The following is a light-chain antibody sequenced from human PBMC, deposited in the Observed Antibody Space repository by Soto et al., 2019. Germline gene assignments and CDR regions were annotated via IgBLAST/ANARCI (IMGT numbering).Light chain of an antibody. J-gene: IGKJ1*01. Sequence: EIVMTQSPATLSVSPGERATLSCRASQSVSSNLAWYQQKPGQAPRLLIYGASTRATGIPARFSGSGSGREFTLTISSLQSEDFAVYYCQQYNNWLGTFGQGTKVDIK. CDR3: QQYNNWLGT. V-gene: IGKV3-15*01. CDR1: QSVSSN. CDR2: GAS.